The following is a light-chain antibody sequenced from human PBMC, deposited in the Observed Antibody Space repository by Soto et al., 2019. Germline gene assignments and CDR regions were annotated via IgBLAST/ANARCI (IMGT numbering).Light chain of an antibody. Sequence: IQMTQSPSSLSASVGDRVTLTCQASHDIRDHLNWYQQKPGKPPKLLIYDASNLQTEVTSRLSGSGSGTDFTFTISSLQPEDIATYFCHQYDNLSQTFGPGTKVDI. CDR2: DAS. J-gene: IGKJ3*01. CDR1: HDIRDH. V-gene: IGKV1-33*01. CDR3: HQYDNLSQT.